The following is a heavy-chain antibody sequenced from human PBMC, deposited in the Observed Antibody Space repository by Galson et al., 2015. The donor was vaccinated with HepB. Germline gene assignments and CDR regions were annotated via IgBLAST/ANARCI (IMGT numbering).Heavy chain of an antibody. CDR1: GFTFSSYW. CDR2: INSDGSST. J-gene: IGHJ4*02. Sequence: SLRLSCAASGFTFSSYWMHWVRQAPGKGLVWVSRINSDGSSTSYADSVKGRFSISRDNSKNTLFLQMNSLRVEDTAVYYCAKVASAVCFDYWGQGTLVTVSS. V-gene: IGHV3-74*01. CDR3: AKVASAVCFDY.